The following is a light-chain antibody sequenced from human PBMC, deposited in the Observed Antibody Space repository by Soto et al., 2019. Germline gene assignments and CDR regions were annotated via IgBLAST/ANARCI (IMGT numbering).Light chain of an antibody. Sequence: QSALTQPPSVSGAPGQRVTISCTGSNSNIGAGYDVHGYQQLPGTAPKLLIYGNSNRPSGVPDRFSGSKSGTSASLTITGLQAEDEADYYCQSYGDSLSGYVFGTGTKVTVL. CDR3: QSYGDSLSGYV. CDR2: GNS. J-gene: IGLJ1*01. CDR1: NSNIGAGYD. V-gene: IGLV1-40*01.